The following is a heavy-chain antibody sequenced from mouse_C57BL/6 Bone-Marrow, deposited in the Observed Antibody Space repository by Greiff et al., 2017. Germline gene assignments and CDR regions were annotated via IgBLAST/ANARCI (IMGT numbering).Heavy chain of an antibody. V-gene: IGHV5-2*01. Sequence: EVKLMESGGGLVQPGESLKLSCESNEYEFPSHDMSWVRKTPEKRLELVAAINSDGGSTCYPDTMERRFIISRDNTKKTLYLQMSSLRSEYTALYYCARHRGWSPFAYWGQGTLVTVSA. J-gene: IGHJ3*01. CDR2: INSDGGST. CDR1: EYEFPSHD. D-gene: IGHD2-3*01. CDR3: ARHRGWSPFAY.